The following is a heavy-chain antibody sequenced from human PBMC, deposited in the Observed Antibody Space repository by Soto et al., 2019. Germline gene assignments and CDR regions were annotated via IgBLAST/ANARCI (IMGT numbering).Heavy chain of an antibody. V-gene: IGHV4-34*01. D-gene: IGHD6-6*01. J-gene: IGHJ4*02. CDR1: CGSFSGYN. CDR3: ARTSRFDC. Sequence: SETLSLTCAVYCGSFSGYNWSWIRQPPGKGLEWIGEINHSGSTNYNPSLKSRVTMSVDTSKNQFSLKMSSVTAADTAVYYCARTSRFDCWGQGTLVTVSS. CDR2: INHSGST.